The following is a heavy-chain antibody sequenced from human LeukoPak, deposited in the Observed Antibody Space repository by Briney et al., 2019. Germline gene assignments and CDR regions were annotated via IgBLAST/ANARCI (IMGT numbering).Heavy chain of an antibody. CDR1: GFSLSSYS. CDR2: ISGTSKYI. J-gene: IGHJ4*02. Sequence: KTGGSLRLSCEGSGFSLSSYSMHWVRQAPGKGLEWVSSISGTSKYIHYSDSVKGRFTISRDNAKNSLYLQMNSLRSEDTAMYFCATDWRGYFDYWGQGTLVTVSS. D-gene: IGHD3-3*01. CDR3: ATDWRGYFDY. V-gene: IGHV3-21*04.